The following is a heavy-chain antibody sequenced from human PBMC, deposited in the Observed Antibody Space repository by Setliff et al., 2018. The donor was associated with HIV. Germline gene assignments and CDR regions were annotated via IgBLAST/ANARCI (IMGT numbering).Heavy chain of an antibody. CDR3: ARDRTDYNVLTGQNYYYYGMDV. CDR2: IFYGGSVYGSGRT. V-gene: IGHV4-39*07. Sequence: SETLSLTCTVSGDSISSNNYYWAWIRQSPGKGLEWIGCIFYGGSVYGSGRTFFNPSLKSRVTISVDASKNQFSLKLSSVTAADTAVYYCARDRTDYNVLTGQNYYYYGMDVWGQGTTVTVSS. J-gene: IGHJ6*02. CDR1: GDSISSNNYY. D-gene: IGHD3-9*01.